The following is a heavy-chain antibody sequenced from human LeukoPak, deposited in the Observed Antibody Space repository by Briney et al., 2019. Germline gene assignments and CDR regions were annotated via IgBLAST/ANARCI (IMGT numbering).Heavy chain of an antibody. CDR1: GFTFTNYA. V-gene: IGHV3-23*01. D-gene: IGHD3-10*01. Sequence: GGSLRLSCAASGFTFTNYAMSWVRQAPGKGLEWVSGISDVEKIPYYSDSVKGRFTISRDNSKKTVYLQMNNLRAEDTAVYFCARHNSYIPYWGQGIPVTVSS. J-gene: IGHJ4*02. CDR3: ARHNSYIPY. CDR2: ISDVEKIP.